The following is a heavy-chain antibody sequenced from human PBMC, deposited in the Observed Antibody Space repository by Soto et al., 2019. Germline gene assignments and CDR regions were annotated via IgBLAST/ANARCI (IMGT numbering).Heavy chain of an antibody. CDR3: ARHYGSGSYWAYYYYGMDV. V-gene: IGHV4-39*01. D-gene: IGHD3-10*01. CDR2: IYYSGST. J-gene: IGHJ6*02. Sequence: PSETLSLTCTVSGGSISSSSYYWGWIRQPPGKGLEWIGSIYYSGSTYYNPSLKSRVTISVDTSKNQFSLKLSSVTAADTAVYYCARHYGSGSYWAYYYYGMDVWGQGTTVTVS. CDR1: GGSISSSSYY.